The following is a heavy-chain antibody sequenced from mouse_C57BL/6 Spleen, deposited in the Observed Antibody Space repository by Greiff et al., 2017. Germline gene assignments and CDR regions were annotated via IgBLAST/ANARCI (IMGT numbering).Heavy chain of an antibody. Sequence: QVQLQQSGTELVKPGASVKLSCKATGYTFTSYWMNWVQQRPGHGLEWIGNIIPSNGGNNYNEKFKSKATLTVNKDTSTAHNQLSSHAAEDYAVYECARGDYDPVVYWGQGTMVTVSA. V-gene: IGHV1-53*01. J-gene: IGHJ3*01. CDR2: IIPSNGGN. CDR1: GYTFTSYW. D-gene: IGHD2-4*01. CDR3: ARGDYDPVVY.